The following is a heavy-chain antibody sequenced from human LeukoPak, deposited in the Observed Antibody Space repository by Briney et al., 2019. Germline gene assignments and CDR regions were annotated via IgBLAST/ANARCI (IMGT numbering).Heavy chain of an antibody. CDR1: GITVSSNY. J-gene: IGHJ1*01. CDR3: ARGVPAAISYFQH. CDR2: IKQDGSEK. D-gene: IGHD2-2*01. V-gene: IGHV3-7*01. Sequence: GGSLRLSCAASGITVSSNYMSWVRQVPGKGLEWVANIKQDGSEKYYVDSVKGRFTISRDNAKNSLYLQMNSLRAEDTAVYYCARGVPAAISYFQHWGQGTLVTVSS.